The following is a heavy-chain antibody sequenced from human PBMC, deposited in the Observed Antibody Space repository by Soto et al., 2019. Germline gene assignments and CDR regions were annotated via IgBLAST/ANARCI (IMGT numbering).Heavy chain of an antibody. CDR2: ISAYNCNT. Sequence: SXKVSFQASGYTXNSYGSRWVRQAPGQGLEWMGWISAYNCNTNYAQKLQGRVTMTTDTSTSTAYMELRSLRSDDTAVYCCARVGSGWYYFDYWRHGTLVTDYS. CDR1: GYTXNSYG. V-gene: IGHV1-18*01. D-gene: IGHD6-19*01. J-gene: IGHJ4*01. CDR3: ARVGSGWYYFDY.